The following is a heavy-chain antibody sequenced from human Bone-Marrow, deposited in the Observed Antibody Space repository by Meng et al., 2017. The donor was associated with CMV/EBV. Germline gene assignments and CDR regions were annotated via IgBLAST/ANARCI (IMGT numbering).Heavy chain of an antibody. V-gene: IGHV1-69*05. CDR3: ARENWSRKNFYDKVPLDC. CDR1: GGTFSSYA. D-gene: IGHD2/OR15-2a*01. CDR2: IIPIFGTA. Sequence: SVKVSCKASGGTFSSYAISWVRQAPGQGLEWMGGIIPIFGTANYAQKFQGRVTMTRDTSISTAYMELSRLRSDDTAVYYCARENWSRKNFYDKVPLDCWGQGTLVTVSS. J-gene: IGHJ4*02.